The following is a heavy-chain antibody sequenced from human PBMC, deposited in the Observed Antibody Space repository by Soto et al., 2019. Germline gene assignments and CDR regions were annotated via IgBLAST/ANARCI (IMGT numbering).Heavy chain of an antibody. Sequence: GGSLRLSCAASGFTFSSYAMSWVRQAPGKGLEWVSAISGSGGSTYYADSVKGRFTISRDNSKNTLYLQMNSLRAEDTAVYYCAKQTQHYYDSSGYYYPFPLYYFDYWGQGTLVTVSS. CDR2: ISGSGGST. CDR3: AKQTQHYYDSSGYYYPFPLYYFDY. V-gene: IGHV3-23*01. D-gene: IGHD3-22*01. J-gene: IGHJ4*02. CDR1: GFTFSSYA.